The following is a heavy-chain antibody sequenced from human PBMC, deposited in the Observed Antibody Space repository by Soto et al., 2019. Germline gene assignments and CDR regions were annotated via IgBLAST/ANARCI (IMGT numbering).Heavy chain of an antibody. D-gene: IGHD2-15*01. CDR3: ARDFMGGGSASMDV. CDR1: GGSISSGGYY. CDR2: IYYSGST. V-gene: IGHV4-31*03. Sequence: QVQLQESGPGLVKPSQTLSLTCTVSGGSISSGGYYWSWIRQHPGKGLEWIGYIYYSGSTYYNPSLTSRVTIAVDTSKSHFSLKLSSVTAADTAVYYCARDFMGGGSASMDVWCQGATVTVSS. J-gene: IGHJ6*02.